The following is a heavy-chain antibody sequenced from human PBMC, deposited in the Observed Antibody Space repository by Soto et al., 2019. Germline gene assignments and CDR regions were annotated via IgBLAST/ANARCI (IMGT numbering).Heavy chain of an antibody. D-gene: IGHD3-10*02. V-gene: IGHV3-33*01. CDR3: AIDMNVPTYRRFDY. Sequence: HPGGSLRLSCAASGFTFRNYAMNWVRQAPGKGLEWVSIIWYDGSYKYYADSVRGRFTISRDSSKNTVYLQMNSLTAEDTAVYYCAIDMNVPTYRRFDYWGQGTLVTVSS. CDR1: GFTFRNYA. J-gene: IGHJ4*02. CDR2: IWYDGSYK.